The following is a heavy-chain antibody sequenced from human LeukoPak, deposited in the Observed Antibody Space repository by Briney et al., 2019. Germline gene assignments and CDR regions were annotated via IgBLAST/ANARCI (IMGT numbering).Heavy chain of an antibody. J-gene: IGHJ4*02. Sequence: SETLSLTCTVSGGSVSSGSYYWSWIRQPPGKGLEWIGYIYYSGSTNYNPSLKSRVTISVDTSKNHFSLKLSSVTAADTAVYYCASVAAVAHFDYWGQGTLVIVSS. CDR1: GGSVSSGSYY. CDR2: IYYSGST. V-gene: IGHV4-61*03. D-gene: IGHD6-19*01. CDR3: ASVAAVAHFDY.